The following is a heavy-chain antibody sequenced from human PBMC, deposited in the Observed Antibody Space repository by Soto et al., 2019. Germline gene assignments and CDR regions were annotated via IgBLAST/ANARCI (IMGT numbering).Heavy chain of an antibody. Sequence: QVQLQESGPGLVKPSQTLSLTCTVSGDSISSSNNYWSWIRQPPGEGLEWIGFISYSGTTSYRPSLHRRLAISLDTAKNQFSLSLSSVTAADTAGYYCARGRGYSYGLDPWGQGTLVTVSS. CDR2: ISYSGTT. CDR1: GDSISSSNNY. D-gene: IGHD5-18*01. V-gene: IGHV4-30-4*01. CDR3: ARGRGYSYGLDP. J-gene: IGHJ5*02.